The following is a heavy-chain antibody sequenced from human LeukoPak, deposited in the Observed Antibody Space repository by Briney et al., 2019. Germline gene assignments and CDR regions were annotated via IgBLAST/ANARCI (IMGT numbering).Heavy chain of an antibody. CDR1: GGTFSSYA. CDR2: IIPIFGIA. J-gene: IGHJ4*02. CDR3: ARGVPTIKLLPYFDY. Sequence: SVKVSCKASGGTFSSYAISWVRQAPGQGLEWMGGIIPIFGIANYVQKFQGRVTITTDESTSTAYMELSSLRSEDTAVYYCARGVPTIKLLPYFDYWGQGTLVTVSS. D-gene: IGHD5-24*01. V-gene: IGHV1-69*05.